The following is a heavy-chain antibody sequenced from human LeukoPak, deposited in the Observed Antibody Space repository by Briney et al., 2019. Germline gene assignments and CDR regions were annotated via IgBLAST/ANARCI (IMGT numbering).Heavy chain of an antibody. D-gene: IGHD3-10*01. CDR1: GFTFSSYA. CDR2: ISGSGEAT. Sequence: GGSLRLSCAASGFTFSSYAMSWVRQAPGKGLEWVSGISGSGEATYYADSVKGRFTISRDNAKNSLYLQMNSLRAEDTAVYYCARATMVRGAKYYYYGMDVWGQGTTVTVSS. J-gene: IGHJ6*02. CDR3: ARATMVRGAKYYYYGMDV. V-gene: IGHV3-23*01.